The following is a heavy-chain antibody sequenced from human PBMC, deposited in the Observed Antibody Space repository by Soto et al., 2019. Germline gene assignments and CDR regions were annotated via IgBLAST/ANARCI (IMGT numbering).Heavy chain of an antibody. V-gene: IGHV4-30-2*01. J-gene: IGHJ5*02. D-gene: IGHD2-21*02. CDR2: IYNSGNT. CDR1: GGSISSGFYS. Sequence: SETLSLTCAVSGGSISSGFYSWSWIRQPPGQGLEWIGYIYNSGNTHYNPSLMSRVTISVDRSQNHFSLKLTSVTAADTAVYYCARGSDGVWNWFDPWGQGTQVTVSS. CDR3: ARGSDGVWNWFDP.